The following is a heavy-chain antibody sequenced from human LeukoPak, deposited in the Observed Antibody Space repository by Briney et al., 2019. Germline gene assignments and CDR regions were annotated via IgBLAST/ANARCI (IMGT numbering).Heavy chain of an antibody. CDR3: ARGPENDFTFDY. CDR1: GGTFSSYA. D-gene: IGHD2-21*02. CDR2: IIPIFGIA. V-gene: IGHV1-69*04. J-gene: IGHJ4*02. Sequence: SVKVSCKASGGTFSSYAISWVRQAPGQGLEWMGRIIPIFGIANYAHKFQGRVTITADKSTSTAYMELSSLRSEDTAVYYCARGPENDFTFDYWGQGTLVTVSS.